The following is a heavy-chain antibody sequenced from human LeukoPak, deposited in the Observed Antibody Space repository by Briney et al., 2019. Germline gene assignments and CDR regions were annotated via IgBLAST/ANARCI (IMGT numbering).Heavy chain of an antibody. CDR2: THWNDDD. CDR3: AHRNAWFGLDC. Sequence: SGPTLVNPTQTLTLTCTFSGFSLTTYGVGVGWIRQSPGKALEWLAVTHWNDDDHYSPSLKSRLTLTKDTSKNQVVLTMTNMDPVDTATYYCAHRNAWFGLDCWGQGALVTVSS. D-gene: IGHD3-16*01. V-gene: IGHV2-5*01. J-gene: IGHJ4*02. CDR1: GFSLTTYGVG.